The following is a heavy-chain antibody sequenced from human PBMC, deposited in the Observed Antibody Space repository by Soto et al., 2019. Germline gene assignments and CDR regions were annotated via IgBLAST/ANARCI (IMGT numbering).Heavy chain of an antibody. CDR3: ARAQNLEMATP. Sequence: QVQLVQSGAEVKKPGASVKVSCKASGYTFTSYAMLWVRQAPGQRLEWMGWINAGNGNTKYSQKFQGRVTITRDTPASTAYMELSSLRSEDTAVYYCARAQNLEMATPWGQGTLVTVSS. D-gene: IGHD5-12*01. J-gene: IGHJ4*02. CDR1: GYTFTSYA. V-gene: IGHV1-3*01. CDR2: INAGNGNT.